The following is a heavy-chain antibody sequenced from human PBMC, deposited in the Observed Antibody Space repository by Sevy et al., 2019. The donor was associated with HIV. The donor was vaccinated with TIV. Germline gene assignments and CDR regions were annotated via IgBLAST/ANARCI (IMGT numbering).Heavy chain of an antibody. CDR2: ISGSGGDT. CDR1: GFTFSTYA. J-gene: IGHJ6*02. Sequence: GGSLRLSCAASGFTFSTYAMSWVRQAPGKGLEWVSVISGSGGDTYYAESVKGRFTISRDNSKNTRYLQMNGLRAEDTAVYYCAKDAYYYDGSGYSMSQWYYGMDVWGQGTTVTVSS. D-gene: IGHD3-22*01. V-gene: IGHV3-23*01. CDR3: AKDAYYYDGSGYSMSQWYYGMDV.